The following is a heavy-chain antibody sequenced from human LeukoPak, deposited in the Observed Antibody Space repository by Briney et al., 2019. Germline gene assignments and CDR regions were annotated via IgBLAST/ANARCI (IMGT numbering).Heavy chain of an antibody. CDR2: ISYDGRNK. J-gene: IGHJ4*02. Sequence: PGGSLRLSCAASGFTFSRYGMHWVRQAPGKGLEWVAVISYDGRNKYYEDSVKGRFTISRDNAKNSLYLQMNSLRAEDTAVYYCATDSGHYGSGSYYYYWGQGTLVTVSS. CDR3: ATDSGHYGSGSYYYY. D-gene: IGHD3-10*01. CDR1: GFTFSRYG. V-gene: IGHV3-30*03.